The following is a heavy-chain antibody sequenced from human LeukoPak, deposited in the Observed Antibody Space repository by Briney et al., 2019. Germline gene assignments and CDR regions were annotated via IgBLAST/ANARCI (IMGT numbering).Heavy chain of an antibody. CDR3: ARRAGGYSHPYDY. Sequence: SETLSLTCTVSGGSISSYYWSWIRQPAGKGLESIGHISTSGSTNYNPSLKSRVTMSVDTSKNQFSLKLSSVTAADTAVYYCARRAGGYSHPYDYWGQGILVTVSS. D-gene: IGHD4-23*01. CDR2: ISTSGST. J-gene: IGHJ4*02. V-gene: IGHV4-4*07. CDR1: GGSISSYY.